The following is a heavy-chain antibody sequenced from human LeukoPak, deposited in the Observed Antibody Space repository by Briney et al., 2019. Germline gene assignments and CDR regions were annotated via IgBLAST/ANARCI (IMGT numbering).Heavy chain of an antibody. Sequence: SETLSLTCTVSGGSISSYYWSWIRRPPGKGLEWIGYIYYSGSTNYNPSLKSRVTISVDMSKNQFSLKLSSVTAADTAVYYCARDTFLLVRGVAENYYYYYMDVWGKGTTITISS. V-gene: IGHV4-59*01. CDR1: GGSISSYY. CDR2: IYYSGST. J-gene: IGHJ6*03. D-gene: IGHD3-10*01. CDR3: ARDTFLLVRGVAENYYYYYMDV.